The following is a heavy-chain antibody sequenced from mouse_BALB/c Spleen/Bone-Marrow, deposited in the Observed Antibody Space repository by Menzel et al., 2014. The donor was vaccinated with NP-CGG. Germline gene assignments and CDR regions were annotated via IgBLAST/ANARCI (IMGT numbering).Heavy chain of an antibody. D-gene: IGHD2-14*01. J-gene: IGHJ3*01. CDR1: GFNIKDTY. Sequence: VQLKDSGAELVKPGASVKLSCTASGFNIKDTYMHWVKQRPEQGLEWIGRIDPANGNTKYDPKFQGKATITTDTSSNTADLQLRSLTSEDTAVYYCARYDYRYSWFAYWGEGTLVTVSA. V-gene: IGHV14-3*02. CDR3: ARYDYRYSWFAY. CDR2: IDPANGNT.